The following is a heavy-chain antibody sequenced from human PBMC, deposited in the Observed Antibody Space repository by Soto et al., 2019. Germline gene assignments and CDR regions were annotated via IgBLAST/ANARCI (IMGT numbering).Heavy chain of an antibody. D-gene: IGHD3-9*01. Sequence: GESLKISCQASGYSFTNYWITWMRQTPGKGLECTGMIDPSDSYSNYSPSFQGHVTMSVDKSISSAYLQFSSLKASDTAMYYCARHRDILSGYSAADNWGQGTQVTVSS. CDR2: IDPSDSYS. V-gene: IGHV5-10-1*01. CDR1: GYSFTNYW. CDR3: ARHRDILSGYSAADN. J-gene: IGHJ4*02.